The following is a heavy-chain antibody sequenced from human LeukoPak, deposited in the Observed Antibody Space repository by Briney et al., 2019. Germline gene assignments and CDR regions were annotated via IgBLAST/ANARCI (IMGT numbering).Heavy chain of an antibody. D-gene: IGHD3-10*01. Sequence: PSETLSLTCTVSGGSIRSYYWSWIRQPPGKGLEWIGYIYNSGSTNYNPSPKSRVTISVDTSKNQFSLKLSSVTAADTAVYYCARDNEYYYGSGSYYDYWGQGTLVTVSS. CDR1: GGSIRSYY. CDR3: ARDNEYYYGSGSYYDY. V-gene: IGHV4-59*01. CDR2: IYNSGST. J-gene: IGHJ4*02.